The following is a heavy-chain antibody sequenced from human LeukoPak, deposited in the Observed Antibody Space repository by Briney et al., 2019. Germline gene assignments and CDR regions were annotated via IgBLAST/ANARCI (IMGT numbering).Heavy chain of an antibody. CDR3: AREAKYVWGNYRWFDP. CDR2: IYYSGST. D-gene: IGHD3-16*02. J-gene: IGHJ5*02. V-gene: IGHV4-31*03. CDR1: GGSISTGGYY. Sequence: SETLSLTCTVSGGSISTGGYYWSWIRQHPGKGLEWIGNIYYSGSTHYNPSLKSRVTISVDTSNNQFFLKLSSVTAADTAVYYCAREAKYVWGNYRWFDPWGQGILVTVSS.